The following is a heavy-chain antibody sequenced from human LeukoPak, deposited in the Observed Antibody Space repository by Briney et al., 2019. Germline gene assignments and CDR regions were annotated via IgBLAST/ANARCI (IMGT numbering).Heavy chain of an antibody. J-gene: IGHJ3*01. CDR2: IYYSGST. CDR1: GGSISSSSYY. V-gene: IGHV4-39*07. CDR3: AKPSNFYGSATDAFDF. Sequence: SETLSLTCTVSGGSISSSSYYWGWIRQPPGKGLEWIGNIYYSGSTYYNPSLNSRVTISVDTSKNHFSLKLNSVTAADTAVYYCAKPSNFYGSATDAFDFWGQGTMVTVSS. D-gene: IGHD3-10*01.